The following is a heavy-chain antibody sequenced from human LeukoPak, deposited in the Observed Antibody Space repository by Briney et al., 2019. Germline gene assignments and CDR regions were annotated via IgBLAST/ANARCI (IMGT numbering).Heavy chain of an antibody. J-gene: IGHJ5*02. V-gene: IGHV4-59*08. CDR2: IYYTGTT. D-gene: IGHD3-10*01. Sequence: SETLSLTCTVSGGSISSDYWSWIRQPPGKGLEWIGIYYTGTTKYNPSLKSRVSISIDTSKNQFSLKLCSVTAADTAMYYCARHKRGSSTDWFDPWGQGIMVTVSA. CDR1: GGSISSDY. CDR3: ARHKRGSSTDWFDP.